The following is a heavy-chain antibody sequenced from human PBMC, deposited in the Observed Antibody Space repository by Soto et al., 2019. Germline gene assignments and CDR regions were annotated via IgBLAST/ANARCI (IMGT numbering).Heavy chain of an antibody. CDR2: ISSGSTTI. J-gene: IGHJ4*02. CDR1: GFSFSSYT. V-gene: IGHV3-48*01. CDR3: GRDREYCSGGNCYETGADY. Sequence: EVQVVESGGGLVRPGGSLRLSCVTSGFSFSSYTMHWVRQAPGRGLEWVSDISSGSTTISYTDSVKGRFSVSRDNAKNALYLQMNSVRAEDTAVYYCGRDREYCSGGNCYETGADYWGQGTLVTVSS. D-gene: IGHD2-15*01.